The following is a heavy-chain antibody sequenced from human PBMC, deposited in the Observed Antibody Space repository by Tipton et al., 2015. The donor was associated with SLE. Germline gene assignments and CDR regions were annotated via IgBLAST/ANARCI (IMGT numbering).Heavy chain of an antibody. J-gene: IGHJ4*02. V-gene: IGHV4-38-2*01. D-gene: IGHD3-3*01. CDR2: SYHSGST. CDR3: ASARLLEWLPYFDY. CDR1: GYSISSGYY. Sequence: TLSLTCAVSGYSISSGYYWGWCRQPPGKGLEWIGSSYHSGSTYYNPSLQSRVTISVDTSKNQFSLKLSSLTAADTAVYYCASARLLEWLPYFDYWGQGTLVTVSS.